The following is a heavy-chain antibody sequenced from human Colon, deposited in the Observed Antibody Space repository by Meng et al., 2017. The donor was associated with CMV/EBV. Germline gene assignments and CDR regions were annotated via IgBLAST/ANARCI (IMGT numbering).Heavy chain of an antibody. CDR3: AKDMAARDTAMVTARGYFDY. J-gene: IGHJ4*02. CDR1: GFTFDDYN. Sequence: GGSLRLSCTTSGFTFDDYNIHWVRQVPGTGLEWVAHVSGDGCSRNYADSVRGRFTISRDNSRNSLHLQMNSLRDEDSAVYYCAKDMAARDTAMVTARGYFDYWGQGTLVTVSS. V-gene: IGHV3-43*01. D-gene: IGHD5-18*01. CDR2: VSGDGCSR.